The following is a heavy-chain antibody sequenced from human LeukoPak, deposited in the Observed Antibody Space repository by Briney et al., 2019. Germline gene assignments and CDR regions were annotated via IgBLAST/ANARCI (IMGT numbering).Heavy chain of an antibody. D-gene: IGHD6-13*01. Sequence: PSQTLSLTCTVSGGSISSGSYYWSWIRQPAGKGLEWIGRIYTSGSTNYNPSLKSRVTISVDTSKNQFSLKLSSVTAADTAVYYCARSAAAGTVDYYYYYYMDVWGKGTTVTVSS. V-gene: IGHV4-61*02. CDR2: IYTSGST. J-gene: IGHJ6*03. CDR3: ARSAAAGTVDYYYYYYMDV. CDR1: GGSISSGSYY.